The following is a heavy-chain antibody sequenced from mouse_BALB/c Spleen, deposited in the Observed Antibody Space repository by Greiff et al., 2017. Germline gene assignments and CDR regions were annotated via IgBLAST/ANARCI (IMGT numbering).Heavy chain of an antibody. CDR2: IDPSDSET. CDR1: GYSFTSYW. V-gene: IGHV1S126*01. D-gene: IGHD2-1*01. Sequence: VQLQQSGPQLVRPGASVKISCKASGYSFTSYWMHWVKQRPGQGLEWIGMIDPSDSETRLNQKFKDKATLTVDKSSSTAYMQLSSPTSEDSAVYYCARGYGSPYGMDYWGQGTSVTVSS. J-gene: IGHJ4*01. CDR3: ARGYGSPYGMDY.